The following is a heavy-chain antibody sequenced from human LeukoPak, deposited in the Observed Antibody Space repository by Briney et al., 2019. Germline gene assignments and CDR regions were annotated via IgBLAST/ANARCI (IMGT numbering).Heavy chain of an antibody. J-gene: IGHJ4*02. Sequence: GESLKISCKGSGYSFTSYWIGWVRQMPGKGLEWMGIIYPGDSDTRYSPSFQGQVTISADKSMSTAYLQWSSLKASDTAMYYCARQKDGSSGKARYYFDYWGQGTLVTVSS. CDR2: IYPGDSDT. CDR1: GYSFTSYW. CDR3: ARQKDGSSGKARYYFDY. V-gene: IGHV5-51*01. D-gene: IGHD3-22*01.